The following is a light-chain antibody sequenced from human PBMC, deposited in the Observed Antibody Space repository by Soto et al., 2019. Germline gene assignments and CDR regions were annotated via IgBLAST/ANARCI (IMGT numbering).Light chain of an antibody. J-gene: IGLJ1*01. CDR1: SRDVGGYNY. CDR3: TSYAGSNTPYV. V-gene: IGLV2-8*01. CDR2: EVT. Sequence: QSALTQPPSASGSPGQSVTISCTGTSRDVGGYNYVSWYQQHPGKAPKLMIFEVTKRPSGVPDRFSGSKSGNTASLTVSGLQAEDEADYYCTSYAGSNTPYVFGTGTKLTVL.